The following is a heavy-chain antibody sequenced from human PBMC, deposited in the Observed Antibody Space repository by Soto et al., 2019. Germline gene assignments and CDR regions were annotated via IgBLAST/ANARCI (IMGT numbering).Heavy chain of an antibody. CDR3: AKLVDYIWWSYRPFDY. Sequence: EVQLLESGGGLVQPGGSLRLSCAASGFTFSSYAMSWVRQAPGKGLEWVSAISGSGGSTYYADSVKGRFTVSRDNSKNTLYLQMNSLRAEDTAVYYCAKLVDYIWWSYRPFDYWGQGTLVTVSS. D-gene: IGHD3-16*02. J-gene: IGHJ4*02. CDR2: ISGSGGST. V-gene: IGHV3-23*01. CDR1: GFTFSSYA.